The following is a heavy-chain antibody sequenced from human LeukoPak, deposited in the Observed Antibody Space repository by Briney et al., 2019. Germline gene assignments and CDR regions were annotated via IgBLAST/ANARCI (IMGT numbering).Heavy chain of an antibody. V-gene: IGHV1-18*01. D-gene: IGHD2-2*02. CDR3: ARDRYCSSTSCYNYYYYGMDV. Sequence: SVKVSCKASGYTFTSYGISWVRQAPGQGLEWMGWISAYNGNTNYAQKLQGRVTMTTDTSTSTAYMELRSLRSDDTAVYYCARDRYCSSTSCYNYYYYGMDVWGQGTTVTVSS. J-gene: IGHJ6*02. CDR1: GYTFTSYG. CDR2: ISAYNGNT.